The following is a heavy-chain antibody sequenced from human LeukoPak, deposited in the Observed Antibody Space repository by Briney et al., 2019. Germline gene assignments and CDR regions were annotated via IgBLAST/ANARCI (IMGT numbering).Heavy chain of an antibody. V-gene: IGHV3-48*01. Sequence: GGSLRLSCAASGFTFSSYAMSWVRQAPGKGLEWVSYISSSSSTIYYADSVKGRFTISRDNAKNSLYLQMNSLRAEDTAVYYCARGLGELSLYLLDYWGQGTLVTVSS. CDR3: ARGLGELSLYLLDY. J-gene: IGHJ4*02. D-gene: IGHD3-16*02. CDR1: GFTFSSYA. CDR2: ISSSSSTI.